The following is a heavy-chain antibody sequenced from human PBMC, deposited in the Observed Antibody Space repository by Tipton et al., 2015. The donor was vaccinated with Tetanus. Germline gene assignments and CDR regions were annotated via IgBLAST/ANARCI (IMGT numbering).Heavy chain of an antibody. CDR3: ARVRDSYGDLPNDAFDI. J-gene: IGHJ3*02. CDR2: IYYSGST. D-gene: IGHD4-17*01. Sequence: TLSLTCTVSGGSVSSGSYYWSWIRQPPGKGLEWIGYIYYSGSTNYNPSLKSRVTISVDTSKNQFSLKLSSVTAADTAVYYCARVRDSYGDLPNDAFDIWGQGTMVTVSS. CDR1: GGSVSSGSYY. V-gene: IGHV4-61*01.